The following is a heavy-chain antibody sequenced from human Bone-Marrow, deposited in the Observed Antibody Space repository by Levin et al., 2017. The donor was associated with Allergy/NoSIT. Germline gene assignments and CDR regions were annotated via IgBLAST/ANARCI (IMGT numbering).Heavy chain of an antibody. Sequence: GGSLRLSCAASELDFSNYWMSWVRQAPGKGLEWVANIKQDGSQTYSVDSVRGRFTISRDNAKNSVFLQMNSLRAEDTAVYYCARQGEGLADFWSVYHTAFDIWGQGTMVSVSS. V-gene: IGHV3-7*01. CDR3: ARQGEGLADFWSVYHTAFDI. D-gene: IGHD3-3*01. CDR2: IKQDGSQT. J-gene: IGHJ3*02. CDR1: ELDFSNYW.